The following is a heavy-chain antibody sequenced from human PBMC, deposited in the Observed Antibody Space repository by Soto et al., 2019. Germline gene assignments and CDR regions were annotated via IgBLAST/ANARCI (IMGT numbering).Heavy chain of an antibody. V-gene: IGHV4-34*01. CDR3: ARGWRFDP. CDR1: GGAFSGYQ. Sequence: WGTLSLTCGVYGGAFSGYQWNWIRQSPGQGLEWIGEINHSGTTKYNPSLESRINLSVDTSKKQFSLKMFSVTAADTAIYYCARGWRFDPWGQGTQVTV. J-gene: IGHJ5*02. D-gene: IGHD1-1*01. CDR2: INHSGTT.